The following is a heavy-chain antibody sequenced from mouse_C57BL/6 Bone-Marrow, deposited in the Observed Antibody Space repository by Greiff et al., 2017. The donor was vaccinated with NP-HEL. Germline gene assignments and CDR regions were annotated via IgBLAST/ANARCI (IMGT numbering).Heavy chain of an antibody. D-gene: IGHD2-3*01. J-gene: IGHJ2*01. CDR1: GYSITSCYY. Sequence: EVHLVESGPGLVKPSQSLSLTCSVTGYSITSCYYWYWIRQFPGNNLEWMGYISYDGSNNYNPYLKNRISITRDTSKNQFFLKLNSVTTEDTATYYCARGEEMVIDFDYWGQGTTLTVSS. V-gene: IGHV3-6*01. CDR3: ARGEEMVIDFDY. CDR2: ISYDGSN.